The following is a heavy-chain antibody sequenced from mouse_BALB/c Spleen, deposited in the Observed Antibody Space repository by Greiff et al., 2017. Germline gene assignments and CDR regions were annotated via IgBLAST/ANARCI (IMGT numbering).Heavy chain of an antibody. CDR3: ARSWDVDY. J-gene: IGHJ2*01. V-gene: IGHV5-17*02. D-gene: IGHD4-1*01. CDR1: GFTFSSFG. CDR2: ISSGSSTI. Sequence: DVMLVESGGGLVQPGGSRKLSCAASGFTFSSFGMHWVRQAPEKGLEWVAYISSGSSTIYYADTVKGRFTISRDNPKNTLFLQMTSLRSEDTAMYYCARSWDVDYWGQGTTLTVSS.